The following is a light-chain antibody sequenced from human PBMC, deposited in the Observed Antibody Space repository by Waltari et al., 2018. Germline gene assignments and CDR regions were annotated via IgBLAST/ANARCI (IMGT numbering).Light chain of an antibody. V-gene: IGLV2-11*01. CDR2: DVS. Sequence: QSALTQPRSVSGSPGQSVTISCPGTSSNVGGYHYVSWYQQHPGKAPKLMIYDVSKRPSGVPDRFSGSKSGNTASLTISGLQAEDEADYYCCSYAGSWVFGGGTKLTVL. CDR3: CSYAGSWV. J-gene: IGLJ3*02. CDR1: SSNVGGYHY.